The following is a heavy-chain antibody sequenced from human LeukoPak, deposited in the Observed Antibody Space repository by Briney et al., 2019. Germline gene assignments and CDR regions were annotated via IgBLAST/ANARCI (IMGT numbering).Heavy chain of an antibody. CDR1: GFTFSNYA. CDR2: IRGSGTST. J-gene: IGHJ1*01. D-gene: IGHD4-17*01. V-gene: IGHV3-23*01. Sequence: GGSLRLSCVGSGFTFSNYAMMWVRQTQGKRLEWVSAIRGSGTSTFYADSVKGRFTIFRDNFKNKVYLQMNNLRADDSAVYYCARDPNGDYIGALDFQRWGLGTQVTVSS. CDR3: ARDPNGDYIGALDFQR.